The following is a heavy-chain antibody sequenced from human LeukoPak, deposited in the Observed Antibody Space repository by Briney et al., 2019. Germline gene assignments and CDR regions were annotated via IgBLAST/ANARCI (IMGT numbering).Heavy chain of an antibody. D-gene: IGHD3-22*01. J-gene: IGHJ4*02. CDR3: ARDPSPGDSSGYLFDY. CDR2: ISSSSSYI. V-gene: IGHV3-21*01. Sequence: GGSLRLSCAASGFTFSSYSMNWVRQAPGKGLEWVSSISSSSSYIYYADSVKGGFTISRDNAKNSLYLQMNSLRAEDTAVYYCARDPSPGDSSGYLFDYWGQGTLVTVSS. CDR1: GFTFSSYS.